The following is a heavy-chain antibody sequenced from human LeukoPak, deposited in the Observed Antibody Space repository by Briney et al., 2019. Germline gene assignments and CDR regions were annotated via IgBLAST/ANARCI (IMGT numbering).Heavy chain of an antibody. CDR3: ARGARLWFGELYRDHNWFDP. Sequence: SETLSLTCAVYGGFFSGYYWSWIRQPPGKGLEWIGEINHSGSTNYNPSLKSRVTISVDTSKNQFSLKLSSVTAADTAVYYCARGARLWFGELYRDHNWFDPWGQGTLVTVSS. CDR2: INHSGST. D-gene: IGHD3-10*01. J-gene: IGHJ5*02. V-gene: IGHV4-34*01. CDR1: GGFFSGYY.